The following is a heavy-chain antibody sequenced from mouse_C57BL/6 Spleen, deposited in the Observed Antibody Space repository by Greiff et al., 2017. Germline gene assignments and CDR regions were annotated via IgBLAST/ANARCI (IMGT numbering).Heavy chain of an antibody. Sequence: VQLQQSGGGLVKPGGSLKLSCAASGFTFSDYGMHWVRQAPEKGLEWVAYISSGSSTIYYADTVKGRFTISRDNAKNTLFLQMTSLRSEDTAMYYCATYSNYGDWYFDVWGTGTTVTVSS. CDR2: ISSGSSTI. CDR1: GFTFSDYG. CDR3: ATYSNYGDWYFDV. J-gene: IGHJ1*03. V-gene: IGHV5-17*01. D-gene: IGHD2-5*01.